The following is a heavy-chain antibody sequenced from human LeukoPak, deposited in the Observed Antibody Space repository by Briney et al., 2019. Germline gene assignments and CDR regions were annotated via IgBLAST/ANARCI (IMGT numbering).Heavy chain of an antibody. V-gene: IGHV3-30*02. CDR3: ARGTDDYGDSADY. Sequence: PGGSLRLSCAVSGFTFSTYGMHWVRQAPGKGLEWVAFIRYDGSIKHYADSVRGRFIISRDNSKNTLYLQMNSLRAEDTALYYCARGTDDYGDSADYWGQGTLVTVSS. CDR1: GFTFSTYG. J-gene: IGHJ4*02. CDR2: IRYDGSIK. D-gene: IGHD4-17*01.